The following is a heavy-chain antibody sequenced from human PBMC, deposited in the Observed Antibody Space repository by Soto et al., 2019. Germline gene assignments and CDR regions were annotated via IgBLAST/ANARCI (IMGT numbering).Heavy chain of an antibody. D-gene: IGHD3-3*01. V-gene: IGHV4-39*01. J-gene: IGHJ6*03. Sequence: SETLSLTCAVSGGSISSSSYYWGWIRQLPGKGLEWIGSIYYSGSTYYNPSLKSRVTISVDTSKNQFSLKLSSVTAADTAVYYCARQMGDYDFWSGYYYYYYYMDVWGKGTTVTV. CDR1: GGSISSSSYY. CDR3: ARQMGDYDFWSGYYYYYYYMDV. CDR2: IYYSGST.